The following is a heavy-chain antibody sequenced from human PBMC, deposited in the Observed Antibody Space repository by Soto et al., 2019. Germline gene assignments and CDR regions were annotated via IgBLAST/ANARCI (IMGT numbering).Heavy chain of an antibody. CDR2: IYPGDSDT. J-gene: IGHJ6*01. CDR3: ARQETGSQKASYSGRAV. Sequence: LGESLKISCKGSGYSFTSYWIGWVRQMPGKGLEWMGIIYPGDSDTRYSPSFQGQVTISADKSISTAYLQWSSLKASDTAMYYCARQETGSQKASYSGRAVWGQGTPFPVSS. V-gene: IGHV5-51*01. D-gene: IGHD2-21*01. CDR1: GYSFTSYW.